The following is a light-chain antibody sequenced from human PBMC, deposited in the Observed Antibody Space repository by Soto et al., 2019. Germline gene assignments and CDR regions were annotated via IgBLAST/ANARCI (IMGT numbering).Light chain of an antibody. CDR2: AAS. CDR3: QQLNSYPYVT. V-gene: IGKV1-9*01. CDR1: QGISSY. J-gene: IGKJ1*01. Sequence: IQLTQSPSSLSASVGDRVTITCRASQGISSYLAWYQQKPGKAPKLLIYAASTLQSGVPSRFSGSGSGTDFTLTISSLQPEDFATYYCQQLNSYPYVTFGQGTKVDIK.